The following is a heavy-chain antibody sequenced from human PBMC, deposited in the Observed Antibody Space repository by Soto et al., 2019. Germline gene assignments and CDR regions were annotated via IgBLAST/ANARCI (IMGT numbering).Heavy chain of an antibody. V-gene: IGHV4-61*01. D-gene: IGHD6-6*01. CDR3: ERVLVAARLIDYFDY. Sequence: SETLSLTCTVSGGSVSSGSYYWSWIRQPPGKGLEWIGYIYYSGSTNYNPSLKSRVTISVDTSKNQFSLKLSSVTAADTAVYYCERVLVAARLIDYFDYCGQGPLVTVYS. J-gene: IGHJ4*02. CDR1: GGSVSSGSYY. CDR2: IYYSGST.